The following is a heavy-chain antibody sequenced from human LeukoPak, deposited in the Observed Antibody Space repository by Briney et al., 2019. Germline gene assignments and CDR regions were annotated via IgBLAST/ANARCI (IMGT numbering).Heavy chain of an antibody. CDR3: ARRTGYYDGFDY. D-gene: IGHD3/OR15-3a*01. CDR1: GGSISNYY. Sequence: SETLSLTCTVSGGSISNYYWSWIRQPAGKGLQWIGHIYSSGSTNYNPSLTGRVTMSVDKSKNQLSLKLSSVTAADTAVYYCARRTGYYDGFDYWGQGTLVTVSS. CDR2: IYSSGST. V-gene: IGHV4-4*07. J-gene: IGHJ4*02.